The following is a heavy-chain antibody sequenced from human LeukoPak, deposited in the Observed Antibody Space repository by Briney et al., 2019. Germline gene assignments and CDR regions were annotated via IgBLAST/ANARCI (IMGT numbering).Heavy chain of an antibody. D-gene: IGHD6-13*01. CDR2: INHSGST. CDR1: GGSFSGYY. J-gene: IGHJ4*02. CDR3: AGDMGIATAGSFDY. V-gene: IGHV4-34*01. Sequence: SETLSLTCAVYGGSFSGYYWSWIRQPPGKGPEWIGEINHSGSTNYNPSLKSRVTISVDTSKNQFSLKLSSVTAADTAVYYCAGDMGIATAGSFDYWGQGTLVTVSS.